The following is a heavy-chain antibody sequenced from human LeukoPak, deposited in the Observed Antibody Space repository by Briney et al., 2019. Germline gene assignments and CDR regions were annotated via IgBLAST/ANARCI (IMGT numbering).Heavy chain of an antibody. CDR3: ARVRRYSYGYRPSLDY. V-gene: IGHV4-30-4*01. J-gene: IGHJ4*02. D-gene: IGHD5-18*01. Sequence: SQTLSLTCTVSGGSISSGDYYWSWIRQPPGTGLEWIGYIYYSGSTYYNPSLKSRVTISVDTSKNQFSLKLSSVTAADTAVYYCARVRRYSYGYRPSLDYWGQGTLVTVSS. CDR1: GGSISSGDYY. CDR2: IYYSGST.